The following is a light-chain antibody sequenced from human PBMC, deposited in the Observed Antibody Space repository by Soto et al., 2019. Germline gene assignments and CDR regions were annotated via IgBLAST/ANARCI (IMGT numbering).Light chain of an antibody. CDR1: SANIGAAYN. CDR3: QSYDSSLSGYV. Sequence: QAVLTHPPSVSGAPGQRVTISCTGSSANIGAAYNVDWYQQLPGTAPKLLIYGNNNRPSGVPARFSGSKSGTSASLAIAGLHAEDERDYYCQSYDSSLSGYVFGTGTKVTXL. J-gene: IGLJ1*01. CDR2: GNN. V-gene: IGLV1-40*01.